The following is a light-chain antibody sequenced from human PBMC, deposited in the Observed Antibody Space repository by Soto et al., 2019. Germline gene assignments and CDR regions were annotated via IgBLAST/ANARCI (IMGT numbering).Light chain of an antibody. V-gene: IGKV3-15*01. CDR2: GAS. CDR1: QSVRSN. CDR3: HQYNMWPPLI. Sequence: IVMTQSPGTLSVSPWESATLSCRASQSVRSNLAWYQQKPGQAPRLLIYGASTRATGIPARFSGSGSGTEFTLTISSLQSEDFAVYYCHQYNMWPPLIFGGGTKVDIK. J-gene: IGKJ4*01.